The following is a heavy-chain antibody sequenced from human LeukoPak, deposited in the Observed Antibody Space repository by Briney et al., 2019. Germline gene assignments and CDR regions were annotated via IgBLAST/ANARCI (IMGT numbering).Heavy chain of an antibody. CDR2: INRDETDI. V-gene: IGHV3-7*01. Sequence: GEPLRLSCAASGFNFNSYMGWVRQAPEDGLEWVAIINRDETDIYYVDSVKGRFTISRDNAKSSLFLEMNSLRVEDTGVYYCARGDGRGRSDGATWGPGTLVTVSS. D-gene: IGHD6-19*01. CDR3: ARGDGRGRSDGAT. J-gene: IGHJ1*01. CDR1: GFNFNSY.